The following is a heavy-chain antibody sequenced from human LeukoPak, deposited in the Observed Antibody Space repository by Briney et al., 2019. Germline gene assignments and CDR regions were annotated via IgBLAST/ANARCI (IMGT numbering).Heavy chain of an antibody. CDR1: GGSFSGYY. CDR3: ARGGITIFGVVTNYYYMDV. Sequence: SETLSLTCAVYGGSFSGYYWSWIRQPPGKGLEWIGEINHSGSTNYNPSLKSRVTIPVDTSKNQFSLKLSSVTAADTAVYYCARGGITIFGVVTNYYYMDVWGKGTTVTVSS. D-gene: IGHD3-3*01. CDR2: INHSGST. V-gene: IGHV4-34*01. J-gene: IGHJ6*03.